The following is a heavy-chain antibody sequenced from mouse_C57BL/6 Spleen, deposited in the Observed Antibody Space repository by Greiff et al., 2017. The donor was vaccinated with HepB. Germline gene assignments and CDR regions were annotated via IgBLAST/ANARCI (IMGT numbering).Heavy chain of an antibody. CDR2: INPSNGGT. CDR1: GYTFTSYW. J-gene: IGHJ4*01. Sequence: QVQLQQPGTELVKPGASVKLSCTASGYTFTSYWMHWVKQRPGQGLEWIGNINPSNGGTNYNEKFKSKATLTVDKSSSTAYMQLSSLTSEDSAVYYCARESVVAGGMDYWGQGTSVTVSS. V-gene: IGHV1-53*01. D-gene: IGHD1-1*01. CDR3: ARESVVAGGMDY.